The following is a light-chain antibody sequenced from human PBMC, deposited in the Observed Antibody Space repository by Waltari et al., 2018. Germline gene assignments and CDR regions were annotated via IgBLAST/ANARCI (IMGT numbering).Light chain of an antibody. CDR2: DVS. V-gene: IGLV2-14*03. CDR1: TSDIGYYKY. J-gene: IGLJ1*01. CDR3: SSYSISSNYFV. Sequence: QSALTQPASVSGSPGQSLTISCTGTTSDIGYYKYVSWYQQHPGKAPKLIIYDVSHRPSGVSDRFSGSKSGNTASLTISGLRAEDEADYHCSSYSISSNYFVFGTGTTVTVL.